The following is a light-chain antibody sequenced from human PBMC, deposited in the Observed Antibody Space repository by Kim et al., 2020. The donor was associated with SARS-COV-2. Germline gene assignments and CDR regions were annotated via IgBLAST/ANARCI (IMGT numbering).Light chain of an antibody. CDR1: ETISTY. Sequence: DIQMTQSPSSLSASVGDTVTITCRASETISTYLNWYQQKPGRAPTLLINTASNLQSGVPSRFNGSGSGTDFTLTISSLQPEDFATYYCQQSFGSPLYSFGQGTKLEI. V-gene: IGKV1-39*01. J-gene: IGKJ2*03. CDR3: QQSFGSPLYS. CDR2: TAS.